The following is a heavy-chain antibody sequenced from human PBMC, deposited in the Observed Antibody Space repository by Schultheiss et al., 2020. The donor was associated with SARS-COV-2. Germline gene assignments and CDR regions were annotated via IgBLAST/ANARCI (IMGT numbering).Heavy chain of an antibody. J-gene: IGHJ6*02. Sequence: SETLSLTCAVYGGSFSGYYWSWIRQPPGKGLEWIGEINHSGSTNYNPSLKSRVTISVDTSKNQISLKLSSVTAADTAVYYCARVGSSGWENHYYYGMDVWGQGTTVTVSS. D-gene: IGHD6-19*01. V-gene: IGHV4-34*01. CDR1: GGSFSGYY. CDR3: ARVGSSGWENHYYYGMDV. CDR2: INHSGST.